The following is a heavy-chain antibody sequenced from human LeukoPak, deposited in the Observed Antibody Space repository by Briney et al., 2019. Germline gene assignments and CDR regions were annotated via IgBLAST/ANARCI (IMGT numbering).Heavy chain of an antibody. CDR2: IYAGNGNV. CDR3: AREVAI. CDR1: GYTLSPYT. J-gene: IGHJ4*02. Sequence: ASVKVSCKASGYTLSPYTMHWLRQAPGQRPEWMGCIYAGNGNVKYSQNFQARVTITRDTSANTAYLELSSLRSEDTAVYYCAREVAIWGQGTLVTVSS. D-gene: IGHD2-15*01. V-gene: IGHV1-3*01.